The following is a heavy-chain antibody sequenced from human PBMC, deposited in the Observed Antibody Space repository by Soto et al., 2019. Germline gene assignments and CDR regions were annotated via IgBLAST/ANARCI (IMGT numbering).Heavy chain of an antibody. CDR1: GGSISAYY. D-gene: IGHD3-9*01. Sequence: QVQLQESGPGLVKPSETLSLTCTVSGGSISAYYCSWIRQPPGKGLEWIGRIYYTGSTNYNSSLGSRVTISVDTSRVHFSLRLSSVTAADTAVYYCARTLVTGYSDSWGQGALVTVSS. CDR2: IYYTGST. CDR3: ARTLVTGYSDS. J-gene: IGHJ4*02. V-gene: IGHV4-59*01.